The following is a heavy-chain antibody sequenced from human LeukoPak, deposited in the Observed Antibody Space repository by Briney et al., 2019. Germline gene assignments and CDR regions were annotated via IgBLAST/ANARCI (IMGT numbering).Heavy chain of an antibody. CDR3: ARDIAVADEFDY. CDR1: GFTFSSYG. J-gene: IGHJ4*02. D-gene: IGHD6-19*01. Sequence: PGGSLRLSCAASGFTFSSYGMHWVRQAPGKGLEWVAVISYDGSNKYYADSVKGRFTISRDNSKNTLYLQMNGLRAEDTAVYYCARDIAVADEFDYWGQGTLVTVSS. CDR2: ISYDGSNK. V-gene: IGHV3-30*03.